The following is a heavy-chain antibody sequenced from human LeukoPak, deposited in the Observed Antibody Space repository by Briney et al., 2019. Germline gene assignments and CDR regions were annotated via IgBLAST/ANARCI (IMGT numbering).Heavy chain of an antibody. CDR2: INHSGST. CDR3: ARHPGYYDSSGPKDY. CDR1: GGSFSGYY. J-gene: IGHJ4*02. D-gene: IGHD3-22*01. Sequence: SETLSLTCAVYGGSFSGYYWSWIRQPPGKGLEWIGEINHSGSTYYNPSLKSRVTLSVDTSKTQFSLKLSSVTAADTAVYFCARHPGYYDSSGPKDYWGQGTLVTVSS. V-gene: IGHV4-34*01.